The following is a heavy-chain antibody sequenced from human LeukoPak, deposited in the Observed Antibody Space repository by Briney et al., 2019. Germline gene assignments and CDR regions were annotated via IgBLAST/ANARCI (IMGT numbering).Heavy chain of an antibody. CDR2: IHYSGST. V-gene: IGHV4-59*01. CDR3: ARGVYIAAAQYAY. J-gene: IGHJ4*02. Sequence: SETLSLTCTVSGGSINTYYWSWIRQPPGKGLEWIGYIHYSGSTNYNPSLKSRVTISVDTSKNQFSLKLSSVTAADTAVYYCARGVYIAAAQYAYWGQGTLVTVSS. CDR1: GGSINTYY. D-gene: IGHD6-13*01.